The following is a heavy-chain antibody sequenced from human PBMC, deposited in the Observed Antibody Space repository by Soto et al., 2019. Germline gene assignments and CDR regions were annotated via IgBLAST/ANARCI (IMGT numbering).Heavy chain of an antibody. J-gene: IGHJ4*02. CDR1: GGSISSYY. CDR3: ASQTANFYGSGSYYLPFDY. D-gene: IGHD3-10*01. Sequence: SETLSLTCTFSGGSISSYYWSWIRQPPGKGLEWIGNIYYSGSTNYNPSLKSRVTISVDTSKNQFSLKLSSVTAADTAVYYCASQTANFYGSGSYYLPFDYWGQGTLVTVSS. CDR2: IYYSGST. V-gene: IGHV4-59*01.